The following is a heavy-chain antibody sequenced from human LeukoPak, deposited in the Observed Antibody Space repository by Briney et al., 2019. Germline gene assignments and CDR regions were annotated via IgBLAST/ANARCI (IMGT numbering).Heavy chain of an antibody. CDR2: IFYTGST. Sequence: PSETLSLTCTVSSGSISTSNYYWGWVRQPPGKALEWIGNIFYTGSTYYSPSLKSRVTISLDTSRNQFSLRLNSVAAEDTAVYYCARSNSGSYFWGQGTLVTVSS. V-gene: IGHV4-39*07. J-gene: IGHJ4*02. D-gene: IGHD1-26*01. CDR3: ARSNSGSYF. CDR1: SGSISTSNYY.